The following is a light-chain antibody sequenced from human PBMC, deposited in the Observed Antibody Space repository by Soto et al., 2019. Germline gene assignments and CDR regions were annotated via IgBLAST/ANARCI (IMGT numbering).Light chain of an antibody. CDR2: DAS. V-gene: IGKV3-11*01. J-gene: IGKJ3*01. CDR3: QQRSNWTHFT. Sequence: EIVLTQSPATLSLSRGERATLSCRASQSVSSYLAWNQQKPGQAPRLLIYDASNRATGIPGRFSGSGSATDCTLSMSSIELDVFVAYSWQQRSNWTHFTFGSGT. CDR1: QSVSSY.